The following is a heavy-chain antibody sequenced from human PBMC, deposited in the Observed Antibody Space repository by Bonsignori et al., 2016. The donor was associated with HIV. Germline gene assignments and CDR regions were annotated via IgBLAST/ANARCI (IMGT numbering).Heavy chain of an antibody. D-gene: IGHD1-26*01. J-gene: IGHJ3*02. CDR2: ISSSRSYI. CDR3: ARDVFTGSNYGAFDI. Sequence: WIRQPPRKGLEWVSSISSSRSYIYYADSVKGRFTISRDNAKNSLYLQMNSLRAEDTAVYYCARDVFTGSNYGAFDIWGQGTMVTVSS. V-gene: IGHV3-21*01.